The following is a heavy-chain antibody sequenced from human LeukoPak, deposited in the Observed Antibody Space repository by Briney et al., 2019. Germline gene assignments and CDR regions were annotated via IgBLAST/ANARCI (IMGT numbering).Heavy chain of an antibody. CDR1: SGSITPYY. J-gene: IGHJ3*02. CDR2: IYYTGTP. Sequence: SETLSLACSVSSGSITPYYWSWNRQTPGKGLEWIASIYYTGTPTYNPSLKSRVTISVDAFKNHFSLKLTSVTPADAAIYYCARETRTSWSFDIWGQGTIVTVSS. CDR3: ARETRTSWSFDI. D-gene: IGHD6-6*01. V-gene: IGHV4-59*01.